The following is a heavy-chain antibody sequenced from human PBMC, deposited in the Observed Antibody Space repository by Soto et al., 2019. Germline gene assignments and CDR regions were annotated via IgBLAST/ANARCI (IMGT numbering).Heavy chain of an antibody. D-gene: IGHD1-26*01. CDR1: GGSISNSLYY. CDR2: IYYSGNI. CDR3: ATGSGSYGAFDI. V-gene: IGHV4-39*01. Sequence: QLQLQESGPGLVKPSGTLSLTCTVSGGSISNSLYYWGWIRRPPGKGLEWIGNIYYSGNIYYNPSLKSRVTISVDTSKNQFSLKLSSVTAADTAVYYCATGSGSYGAFDIWGQGTMVTVSS. J-gene: IGHJ3*02.